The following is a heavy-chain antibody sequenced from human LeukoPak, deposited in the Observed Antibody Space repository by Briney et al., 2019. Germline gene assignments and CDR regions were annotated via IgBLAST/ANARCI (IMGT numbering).Heavy chain of an antibody. J-gene: IGHJ4*02. Sequence: SETLSLTCTVSGGSISSYYWGWIRQPPGKGLEWIGSIYYSGSTYYNPSLKSRVTISVDTSKNQFSLKLSSVTAADTAVYYCARLPYSYGSFFDYWGQGTLVTVSS. CDR1: GGSISSYY. CDR3: ARLPYSYGSFFDY. V-gene: IGHV4-39*01. CDR2: IYYSGST. D-gene: IGHD5-18*01.